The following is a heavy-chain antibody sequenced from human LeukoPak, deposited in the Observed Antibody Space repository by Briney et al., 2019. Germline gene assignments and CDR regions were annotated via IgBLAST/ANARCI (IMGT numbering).Heavy chain of an antibody. V-gene: IGHV1-18*01. D-gene: IGHD6-13*01. J-gene: IGHJ4*02. CDR3: ATERGALAAAGTKYYFDY. CDR1: GYTFTSCG. Sequence: GASVKVSCKASGYTFTSCGISWVRQAPVQGLEWMGWISAYNGNTNYAQKLQGRVTMTTDTSTSTAYMELRSLRSDDTAVYYCATERGALAAAGTKYYFDYWGQGTLVTVSS. CDR2: ISAYNGNT.